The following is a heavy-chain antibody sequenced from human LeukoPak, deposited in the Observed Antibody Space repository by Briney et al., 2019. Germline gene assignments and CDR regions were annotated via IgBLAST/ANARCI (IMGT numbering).Heavy chain of an antibody. CDR3: ARDGDYGDYGPPHDY. CDR1: GFTFSSYS. CDR2: XSXXXXXX. J-gene: IGHJ4*02. Sequence: GGSLRLSCAASGFTFSSYSXXXXXXAXXXXXXXXXXXSXXXXXXNYXDSXXXXXXXXXDNAKNSLDLQMNSLRAEDTAVYYCARDGDYGDYGPPHDYWGQGTLVTVSS. V-gene: IGHV3-21*01. D-gene: IGHD4-17*01.